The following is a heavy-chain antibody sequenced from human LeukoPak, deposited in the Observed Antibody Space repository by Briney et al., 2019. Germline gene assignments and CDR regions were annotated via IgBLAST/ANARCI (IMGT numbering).Heavy chain of an antibody. Sequence: GGSLRLSCAASGFAFSTYGMSWVRQAPGKGLEWVSGISGSGTSTYYADSVKGRFTISRDTSKSTLYLQMNSLRDGDTATYYCAKVFYGGSNYFDCWGQGTLVTVSS. CDR3: AKVFYGGSNYFDC. D-gene: IGHD1-26*01. CDR1: GFAFSTYG. CDR2: ISGSGTST. V-gene: IGHV3-23*01. J-gene: IGHJ4*02.